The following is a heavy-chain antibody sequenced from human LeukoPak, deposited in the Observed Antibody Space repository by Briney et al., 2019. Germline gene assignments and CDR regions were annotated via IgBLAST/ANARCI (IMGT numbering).Heavy chain of an antibody. V-gene: IGHV1-46*01. D-gene: IGHD5-24*01. J-gene: IGHJ4*02. CDR3: ASSRDGYNTIEN. Sequence: ASVKVSCEASGYTFTSYYMHWVRQAPGQGLEWMGIINPSGGSTSYAQKFQGRVTMTRDTSTSTVYMELSSLRSEDTAVYYCASSRDGYNTIENWGQGTLVTVSS. CDR2: INPSGGST. CDR1: GYTFTSYY.